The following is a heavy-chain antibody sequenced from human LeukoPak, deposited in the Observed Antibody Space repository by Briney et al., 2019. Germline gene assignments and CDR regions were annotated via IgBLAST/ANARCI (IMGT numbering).Heavy chain of an antibody. CDR2: INPNSGGT. Sequence: ATVKVSCKASGYTFTGYYMHWVRQAPGQGLEWMGWINPNSGGTNYAQKFQGRVTMTRDTSISTAYMELSRLRSDDTAVYYCARPARRGGGNDHGYWGQGTLVTVSS. V-gene: IGHV1-2*02. CDR1: GYTFTGYY. D-gene: IGHD4-23*01. CDR3: ARPARRGGGNDHGY. J-gene: IGHJ4*02.